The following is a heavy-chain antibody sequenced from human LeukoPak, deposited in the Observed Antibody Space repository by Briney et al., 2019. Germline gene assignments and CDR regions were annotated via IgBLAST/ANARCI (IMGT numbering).Heavy chain of an antibody. Sequence: GGSLRLSCAASGFTFSSYWMSWVRQAPGKGLEWVANIKQDGSEKYYVDSVKGRFTISRDNAKNSLYLQMNSLRAEDTAVYYCARRQYGFRSGYYKPSVPNWFDPWGQGTLVTVSS. V-gene: IGHV3-7*01. CDR1: GFTFSSYW. D-gene: IGHD3-3*01. CDR2: IKQDGSEK. CDR3: ARRQYGFRSGYYKPSVPNWFDP. J-gene: IGHJ5*02.